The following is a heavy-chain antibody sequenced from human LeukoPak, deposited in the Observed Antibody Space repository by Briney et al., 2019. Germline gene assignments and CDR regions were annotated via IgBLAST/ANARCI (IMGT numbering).Heavy chain of an antibody. J-gene: IGHJ6*02. D-gene: IGHD3-22*01. CDR1: GFTFSSYG. CDR3: ARDRLFYYDSSGYYRALEIFYYYYYGMDV. CDR2: IWYDGSNK. Sequence: PGRSLRLSCAASGFTFSSYGMHWVRQVPGKGLEWVAVIWYDGSNKYYADSVKGRFTISRDNSKNTLYLQMNSLRADDTAVYYCARDRLFYYDSSGYYRALEIFYYYYYGMDVWGQGTTVTVSS. V-gene: IGHV3-33*01.